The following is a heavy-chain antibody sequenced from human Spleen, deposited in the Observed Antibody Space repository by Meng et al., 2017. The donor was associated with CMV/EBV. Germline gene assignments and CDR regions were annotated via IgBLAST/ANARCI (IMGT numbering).Heavy chain of an antibody. Sequence: QVQLPGSGPGLVKPSQTLSLTCTVSGGSSSSGDYYWSWIRQPPGKGLEWIGYIYYSGNTYYNPSLKSRITISVDTSKNQFSVKLSSVTAADTAVYYCARGWSIGTDYWGQGTLVTVSS. CDR2: IYYSGNT. CDR1: GGSSSSGDYY. CDR3: ARGWSIGTDY. D-gene: IGHD6-13*01. V-gene: IGHV4-30-4*08. J-gene: IGHJ4*02.